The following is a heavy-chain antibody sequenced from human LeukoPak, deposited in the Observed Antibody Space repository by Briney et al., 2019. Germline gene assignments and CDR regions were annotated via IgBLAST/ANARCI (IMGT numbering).Heavy chain of an antibody. J-gene: IGHJ3*02. CDR1: GGSISSYY. V-gene: IGHV4-59*01. CDR3: ARDRDPLSYGGSYDAFDI. Sequence: SETLSLTCTVSGGSISSYYWSWIRQPPGKGLEWIGYIYYSGSTNYNPSLKSRVTISVGTSKNQFSLKLSSVTAADTAVYYCARDRDPLSYGGSYDAFDIWGQGTMVTVSS. CDR2: IYYSGST. D-gene: IGHD4-23*01.